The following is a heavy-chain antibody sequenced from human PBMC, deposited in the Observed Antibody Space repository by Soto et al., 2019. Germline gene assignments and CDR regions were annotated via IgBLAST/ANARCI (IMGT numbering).Heavy chain of an antibody. CDR2: INHSGST. J-gene: IGHJ5*02. V-gene: IGHV4-34*01. Sequence: PSETLSLTCAVYGGSFSGYYWSWIRQPPGKGLEWIGEINHSGSTNYNPSLKSRVTISVDTSKNQFSLKLSSVTAADTAVYYCARIGPAYYDFWSRYIPNWFDPWGQGTLVTVSS. CDR3: ARIGPAYYDFWSRYIPNWFDP. CDR1: GGSFSGYY. D-gene: IGHD3-3*01.